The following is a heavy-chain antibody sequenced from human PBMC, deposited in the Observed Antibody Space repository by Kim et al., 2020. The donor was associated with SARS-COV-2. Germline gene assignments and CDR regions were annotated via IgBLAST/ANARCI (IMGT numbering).Heavy chain of an antibody. CDR1: GYTFTGHY. Sequence: ASVKVSCKASGYTFTGHYMHWVRQAPGQGLEWMERINPNSGGQNYAQKFQGRVTMTRDKSLSTAHMELSRLRSDDTVVYYCSRAYCGGDCWGDYYYYGMDVWGQWTKITVSS. D-gene: IGHD2-21*02. CDR3: SRAYCGGDCWGDYYYYGMDV. V-gene: IGHV1-2*05. J-gene: IGHJ6*02. CDR2: INPNSGGQ.